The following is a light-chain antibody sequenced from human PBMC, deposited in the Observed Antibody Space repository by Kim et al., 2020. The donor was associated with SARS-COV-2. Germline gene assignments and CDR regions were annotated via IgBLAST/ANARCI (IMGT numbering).Light chain of an antibody. Sequence: QSALTQPASVSGSPGQSITISCTGTSSDVGGYNYVSWYQQHPGKAPKLMIYEVSDRPSGVSNRFFGSKSGNTASLTISGLQAEDEADYYCCSYTDTSTLVFGTGPKVTVL. CDR1: SSDVGGYNY. CDR2: EVS. V-gene: IGLV2-14*01. CDR3: CSYTDTSTLV. J-gene: IGLJ1*01.